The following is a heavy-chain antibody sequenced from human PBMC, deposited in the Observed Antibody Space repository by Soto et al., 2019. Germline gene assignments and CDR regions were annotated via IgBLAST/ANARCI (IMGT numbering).Heavy chain of an antibody. V-gene: IGHV1-69*01. CDR1: GGTFSRYA. CDR2: IIPMFGTA. Sequence: ASVKFYCKASGGTFSRYAISWVRQAPGQGLEWMGGIIPMFGTANYAQKFQGRVTITAVESTSTAYMELSSLRSEDTAVYYCARQFDYESSGYYYPYWGQGTPVTVSS. J-gene: IGHJ4*02. D-gene: IGHD3-22*01. CDR3: ARQFDYESSGYYYPY.